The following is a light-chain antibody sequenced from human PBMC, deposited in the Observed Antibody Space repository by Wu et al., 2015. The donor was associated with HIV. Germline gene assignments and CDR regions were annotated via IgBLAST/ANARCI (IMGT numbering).Light chain of an antibody. CDR2: DAS. J-gene: IGKJ4*01. CDR1: QSVSSY. CDR3: QQRSNWPLT. Sequence: EIVLTQSPATLSLSPGERATLSCRASQSVSSYLAWYQQKPGQAPRLLIYDASNRATGIPARFSGSGSGTDFTLTISSLEPEDFAVYYCQQRSNWPLTFGGGTTWRSN. V-gene: IGKV3-11*01.